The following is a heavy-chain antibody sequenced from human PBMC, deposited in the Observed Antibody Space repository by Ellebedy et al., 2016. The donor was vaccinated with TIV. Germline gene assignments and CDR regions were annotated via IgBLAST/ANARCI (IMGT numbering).Heavy chain of an antibody. V-gene: IGHV3-23*01. CDR2: ISGSGGST. J-gene: IGHJ3*01. CDR3: AKTKGYSDAFDS. Sequence: GGSLRLSXAASGFPFISYWMHWVRQAPGKGLEWVSAISGSGGSTYYADSVKGRFTISRDNSKNTLYLQMNSLRAEDTAVYYCAKTKGYSDAFDSWGQGTMVTVS. CDR1: GFPFISYW. D-gene: IGHD5-18*01.